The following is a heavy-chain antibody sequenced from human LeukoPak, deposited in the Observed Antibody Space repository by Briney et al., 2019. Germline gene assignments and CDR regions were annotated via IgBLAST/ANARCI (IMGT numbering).Heavy chain of an antibody. CDR3: ARGGSGYYSYYYYGMDV. J-gene: IGHJ6*02. CDR2: IYYSGST. CDR1: GGSISSGDYY. Sequence: SETLSLTCTVSGGSISSGDYYWSWIRQPPGTGLEWIGYIYYSGSTYYNPSLKSRVTISVDTSKNQFSLKLSSVTAADTAVYYCARGGSGYYSYYYYGMDVWGQGTTVTVSS. V-gene: IGHV4-30-4*01. D-gene: IGHD3-22*01.